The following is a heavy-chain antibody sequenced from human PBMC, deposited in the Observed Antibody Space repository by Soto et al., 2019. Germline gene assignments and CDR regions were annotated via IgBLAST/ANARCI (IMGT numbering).Heavy chain of an antibody. CDR3: AREWAELTVFGVLNHSFGMDA. V-gene: IGHV1-3*01. CDR1: GYTFKAYA. CDR2: INSGNGKT. Sequence: ASVKVSCKGSGYTFKAYAMHWVRQASGHRLEWMGWINSGNGKTKYSQKFQDRVTITSDTSAKTAYMELRSLGSEDTAVYYCAREWAELTVFGVLNHSFGMDAWG. J-gene: IGHJ6*04. D-gene: IGHD2-8*01.